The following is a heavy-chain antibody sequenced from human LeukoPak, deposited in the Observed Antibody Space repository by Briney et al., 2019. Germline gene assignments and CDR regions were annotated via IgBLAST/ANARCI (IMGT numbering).Heavy chain of an antibody. CDR2: IYPGDSDV. CDR1: GYSFSNYW. CDR3: ARQGYNSTWDRYLAY. V-gene: IGHV5-51*01. D-gene: IGHD6-13*01. Sequence: GESLKISCKGSGYSFSNYWIGWVRQMPGKGLEWMGIIYPGDSDVRYSPSFRGQVTISADKSISTAYLQWSSLQASDTAMYYCARQGYNSTWDRYLAYWGQGTQVTVSS. J-gene: IGHJ4*02.